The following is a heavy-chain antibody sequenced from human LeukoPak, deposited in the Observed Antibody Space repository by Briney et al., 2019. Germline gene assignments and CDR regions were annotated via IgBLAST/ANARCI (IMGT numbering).Heavy chain of an antibody. CDR1: GGSFNDYY. CDR3: ARGGTQLTFPV. J-gene: IGHJ4*02. Sequence: PSETLSLTCAVYGGSFNDYYWSWIRQPPGKGLEWIGYMYYSGSANYNPSLKSRVTMSVDTSKNHFSLNLTSVTAADTAVYYCARGGTQLTFPVWGQGTLVTVSS. D-gene: IGHD4/OR15-4a*01. CDR2: MYYSGSA. V-gene: IGHV4-59*01.